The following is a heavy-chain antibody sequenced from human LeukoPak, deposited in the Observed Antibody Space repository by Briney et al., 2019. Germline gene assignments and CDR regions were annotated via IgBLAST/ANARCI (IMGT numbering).Heavy chain of an antibody. J-gene: IGHJ5*02. D-gene: IGHD4-23*01. CDR1: GGSLSSGGYS. CDR2: IYHSGST. V-gene: IGHV4-30-2*01. Sequence: SETLSLTCAVSGGSLSSGGYSWSWIRHPPGKGLEWVGYIYHSGSTYYNPSLRSRDTISVDRSKNQFSLKLSSVTAADTAVYYCAREGVPYSRTVGWFDPWGQGTLVTVSS. CDR3: AREGVPYSRTVGWFDP.